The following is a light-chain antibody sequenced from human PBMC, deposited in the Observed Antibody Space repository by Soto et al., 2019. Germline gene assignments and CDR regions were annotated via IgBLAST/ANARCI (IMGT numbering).Light chain of an antibody. CDR1: QSVSSSY. J-gene: IGKJ4*01. CDR2: GAS. V-gene: IGKV3-20*01. Sequence: EIVLTQSPGTLSLSPGERATLSCRASQSVSSSYLAWYQQKPGQPPRLLIYGASSRATGIPDRFSGSGSGTDFTLTITRLEPEYFAVYYCQRYRTSFGGGTKVEIK. CDR3: QRYRTS.